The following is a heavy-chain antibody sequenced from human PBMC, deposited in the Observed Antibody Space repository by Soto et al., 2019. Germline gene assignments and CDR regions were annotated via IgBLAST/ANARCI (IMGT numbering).Heavy chain of an antibody. D-gene: IGHD6-13*01. J-gene: IGHJ5*02. CDR1: GGSISSGYY. CDR3: AREDIAAAGTDWFDP. Sequence: SETLSLTCTVSGGSISSGYYWGWIRQPPGKGLEWIGSIYHSGSTYYNPSLKSRVTISVDTSKNQFSLKLSSVTAADTAVYYCAREDIAAAGTDWFDPWGQGTLVTVSS. CDR2: IYHSGST. V-gene: IGHV4-38-2*02.